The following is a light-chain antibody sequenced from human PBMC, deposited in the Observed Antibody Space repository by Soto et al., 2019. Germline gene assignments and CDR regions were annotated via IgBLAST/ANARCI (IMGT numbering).Light chain of an antibody. Sequence: AIQMTQSPSSLSASVGDRVTITCRAGQGVGKDLGWYQHKPGQAPKLLIYVASTLESGVPSRFSGSGSGTDFPLTISNLQPEDSATYYCLQDYKTPYTFGQGTKLEIK. CDR3: LQDYKTPYT. V-gene: IGKV1-6*01. J-gene: IGKJ2*01. CDR1: QGVGKD. CDR2: VAS.